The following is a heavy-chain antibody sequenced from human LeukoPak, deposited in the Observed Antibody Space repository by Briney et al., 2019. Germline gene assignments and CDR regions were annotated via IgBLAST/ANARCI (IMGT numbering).Heavy chain of an antibody. D-gene: IGHD3-10*01. CDR1: GYTLTELS. CDR3: ARAWTGSGSPREYNWFDP. Sequence: ASVKVSCKVSGYTLTELSMHWVRQAPGKGLEWMGGFDPEDGETIYAQKFQGRVTMTEDTSTDTAYMELSSLRSEDTAVYYCARAWTGSGSPREYNWFDPWGQGTLVTVSS. CDR2: FDPEDGET. J-gene: IGHJ5*02. V-gene: IGHV1-24*01.